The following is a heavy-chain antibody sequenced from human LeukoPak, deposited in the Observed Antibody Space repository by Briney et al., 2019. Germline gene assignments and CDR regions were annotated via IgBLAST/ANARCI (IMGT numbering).Heavy chain of an antibody. CDR1: GGSISSSSYY. D-gene: IGHD2-15*01. CDR3: ATGLGYCSGGSCYSGFTQAPLDY. Sequence: PSETLSLTCTASGGSISSSSYYWGWIRQPPGKGLEWIGSIYYSGSTYYNPSLKSRVTISVDTSKNQFSLKLSSVTAADTAVYYCATGLGYCSGGSCYSGFTQAPLDYWGQGTLVTVSS. V-gene: IGHV4-39*01. CDR2: IYYSGST. J-gene: IGHJ4*02.